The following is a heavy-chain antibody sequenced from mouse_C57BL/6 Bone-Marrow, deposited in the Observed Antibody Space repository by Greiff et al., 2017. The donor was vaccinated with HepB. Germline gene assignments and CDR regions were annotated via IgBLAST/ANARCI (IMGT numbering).Heavy chain of an antibody. J-gene: IGHJ3*01. CDR2: IYPGSGST. D-gene: IGHD2-1*01. Sequence: VQLQESGAELVKPGASVKMSCKASGYTFTSYWITWVKQRPGQGLEWIGDIYPGSGSTNYNEKFKSKATLTVDTSSSTAYMQLSSLTSEDSAVYYCARRGNYGFADWGKGTLVTVSA. CDR3: ARRGNYGFAD. V-gene: IGHV1-55*01. CDR1: GYTFTSYW.